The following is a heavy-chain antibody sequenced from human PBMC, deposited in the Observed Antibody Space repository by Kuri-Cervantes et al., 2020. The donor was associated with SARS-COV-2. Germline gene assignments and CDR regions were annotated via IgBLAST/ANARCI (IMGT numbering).Heavy chain of an antibody. V-gene: IGHV1-18*04. J-gene: IGHJ4*02. CDR1: GYNFITHG. Sequence: ASVKVSCKASGYNFITHGISWVRQAPGQGLEWMGWISAYNGNKNYAQKFQGRVTITADESTSTAYMELSSLRSEDTAVYYCARDGAFTIFGVVIIGDYWGQGTLVTVSS. CDR3: ARDGAFTIFGVVIIGDY. D-gene: IGHD3-3*01. CDR2: ISAYNGNK.